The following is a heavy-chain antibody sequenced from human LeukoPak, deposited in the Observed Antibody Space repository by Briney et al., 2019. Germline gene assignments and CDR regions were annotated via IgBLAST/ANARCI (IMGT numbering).Heavy chain of an antibody. V-gene: IGHV4-31*03. CDR1: GGSISSGGYY. J-gene: IGHJ4*02. D-gene: IGHD6-13*01. CDR2: IYYSGST. CDR3: AREQTSGRWYLGFDY. Sequence: PSETLSLTCTVSGGSISSGGYYWSWIRQHPGKGLEWIGYIYYSGSTYYNPSLKSRVTISVDTSKNQFSLKLSSVTAADTAVYYCAREQTSGRWYLGFDYWGQGTLVTVSS.